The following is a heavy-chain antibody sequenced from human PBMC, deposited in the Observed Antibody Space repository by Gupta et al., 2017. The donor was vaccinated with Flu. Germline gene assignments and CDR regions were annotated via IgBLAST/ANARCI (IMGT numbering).Heavy chain of an antibody. V-gene: IGHV4-39*01. J-gene: IGHJ4*02. CDR3: ASERKVSTAMVPVLDD. CDR2: INYRGRT. Sequence: QLQLQESVPGLVKPSATLSLTCTVSGGSISSSSYYWGWIRQPPGKGLEWIGSINYRGRTYYNPSLKSRVNIYVDTYKNQFSLKLRSVTGADTAVYSWASERKVSTAMVPVLDDWGQGTLVTVPS. CDR1: GGSISSSSYY. D-gene: IGHD5-18*01.